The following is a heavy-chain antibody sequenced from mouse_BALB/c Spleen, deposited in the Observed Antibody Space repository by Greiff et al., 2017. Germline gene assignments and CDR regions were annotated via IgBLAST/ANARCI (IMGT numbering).Heavy chain of an antibody. CDR3: ARHGGSSLYYYAMDY. CDR1: GFTFSSYG. V-gene: IGHV5-6*01. J-gene: IGHJ4*01. D-gene: IGHD1-1*01. CDR2: ISSGGSYT. Sequence: EVQLVESGGGLVKPGGSLKLSCAASGFTFSSYGMSWVRQTPDKRLEWVATISSGGSYTYYPDSVKGRFTISRDNAKNTLYLQMSSLKSEDTAMYYCARHGGSSLYYYAMDYWGQGTSVTVSS.